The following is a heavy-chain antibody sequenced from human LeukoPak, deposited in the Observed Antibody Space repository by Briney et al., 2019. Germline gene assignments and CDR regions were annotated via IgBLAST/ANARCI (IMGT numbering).Heavy chain of an antibody. J-gene: IGHJ4*02. Sequence: GVSLRLCCAASGCTFSSYAMSGVRQAPGKGLQWVSAISGSGGSTYYADSVKGRFTISRDNSKKTLYLQMNSLRAEDKAVYYCANQGGVYGGNSDYWGQGTLVTVSS. CDR3: ANQGGVYGGNSDY. CDR1: GCTFSSYA. CDR2: ISGSGGST. V-gene: IGHV3-23*01. D-gene: IGHD4-23*01.